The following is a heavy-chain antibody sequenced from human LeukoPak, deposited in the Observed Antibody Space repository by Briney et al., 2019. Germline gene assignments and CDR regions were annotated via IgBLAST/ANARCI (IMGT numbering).Heavy chain of an antibody. CDR2: NYYSGST. Sequence: PSETLSLTCTVSGGSISSHYWSWIRQPPGKGLEWIGYNYYSGSTNYNPSLKSRVTISVDTSKNQFSLKLSSVTAADTAVYYCARGTTVVTLFDYWGQGTLVTVSS. J-gene: IGHJ4*02. CDR1: GGSISSHY. CDR3: ARGTTVVTLFDY. D-gene: IGHD4-23*01. V-gene: IGHV4-59*11.